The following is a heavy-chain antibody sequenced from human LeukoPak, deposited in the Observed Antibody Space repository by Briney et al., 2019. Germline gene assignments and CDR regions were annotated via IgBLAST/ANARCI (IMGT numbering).Heavy chain of an antibody. CDR1: GDSISSGSYY. J-gene: IGHJ3*02. D-gene: IGHD2-21*02. Sequence: SETLSLTCTVSGDSISSGSYYWGWIRQHPGKGLEWIGYIYYSGKTYYNPSLKSRLFISVDTSKNQFSLKLSSVTAADTAVYYCARGAYCGGDCYSYAHDAFDIWGQGTMVTVSS. CDR3: ARGAYCGGDCYSYAHDAFDI. CDR2: IYYSGKT. V-gene: IGHV4-31*03.